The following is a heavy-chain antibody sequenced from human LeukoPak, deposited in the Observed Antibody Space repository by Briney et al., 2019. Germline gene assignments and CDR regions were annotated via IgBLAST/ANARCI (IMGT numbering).Heavy chain of an antibody. CDR3: ARGRNYYYYYYMDV. Sequence: SETLSLTCAVYGGSFSGYYWSWIRQPPGKGLEWIGEINHSGSTNCNPSLKSRVTISVDTSKNQFSLKLSSVTAADTAVYYCARGRNYYYYYYMDVRGKGTTVTVSS. D-gene: IGHD1-14*01. J-gene: IGHJ6*03. CDR2: INHSGST. V-gene: IGHV4-34*01. CDR1: GGSFSGYY.